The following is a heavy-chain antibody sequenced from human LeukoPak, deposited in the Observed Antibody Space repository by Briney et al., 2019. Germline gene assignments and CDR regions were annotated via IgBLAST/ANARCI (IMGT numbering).Heavy chain of an antibody. J-gene: IGHJ6*03. CDR3: ARGRVSSSTWYSTYYYYFYMDV. CDR2: IYHSRST. CDR1: GFPFSSYA. V-gene: IGHV4-38-2*01. Sequence: GSLRLSCAASGFPFSSYAMSWVRQAPGKGLEWIGSIYHSRSTYYNPSLKSRVTISVDTSKNQFSLKLKSVTAADTAVYFCARGRVSSSTWYSTYYYYFYMDVWGKGTTVTVSS. D-gene: IGHD6-13*01.